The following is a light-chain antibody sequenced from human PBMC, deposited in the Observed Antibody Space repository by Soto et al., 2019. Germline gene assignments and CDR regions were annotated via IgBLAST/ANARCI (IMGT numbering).Light chain of an antibody. CDR2: EVS. Sequence: QSALTQPASVSGSPGQSITISCTGTSSDVGGYNYVSWYQQLPGKASKLMIYEVSNRPSGVSNRFSGSNSGNTASLTFFGLQAEDQAAYCGCSYTGSRSPYVFGTG. CDR3: CSYTGSRSPYV. J-gene: IGLJ1*01. CDR1: SSDVGGYNY. V-gene: IGLV2-14*01.